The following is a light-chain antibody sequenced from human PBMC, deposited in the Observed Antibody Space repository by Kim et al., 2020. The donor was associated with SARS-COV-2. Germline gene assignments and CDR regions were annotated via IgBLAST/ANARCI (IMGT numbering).Light chain of an antibody. CDR3: QHYNNWPPWT. CDR2: GAS. CDR1: QSVSRN. J-gene: IGKJ1*01. Sequence: SPGERATLSCRASQSVSRNLAWYQQKPGQPPRLVMYGASTRPTGIPVRFSGSGSGTDFTLIISSLQSEDFAVYYCQHYNNWPPWTFGQGTKLEI. V-gene: IGKV3-15*01.